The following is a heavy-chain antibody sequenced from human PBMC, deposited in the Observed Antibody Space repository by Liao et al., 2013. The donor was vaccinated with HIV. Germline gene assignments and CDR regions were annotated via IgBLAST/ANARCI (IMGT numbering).Heavy chain of an antibody. Sequence: QVKLQQWGAGLLKPSETLSLTCAVYGGSFSGYYWSWIRQPPGKGLEWIGEINHSGSTNYNPSLKSRVTISLDTSKNQFSLKLSSVTAADTAVYYCARGSSGWYYFDYWGQGTLVTVSS. J-gene: IGHJ4*02. D-gene: IGHD6-19*01. CDR3: ARGSSGWYYFDY. V-gene: IGHV4-34*01. CDR2: INHSGST. CDR1: GGSFSGYY.